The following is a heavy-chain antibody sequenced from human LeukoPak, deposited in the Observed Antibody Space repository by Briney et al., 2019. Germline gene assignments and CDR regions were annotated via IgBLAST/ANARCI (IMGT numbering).Heavy chain of an antibody. CDR1: GFTFSSYA. CDR2: ISYDGSNK. D-gene: IGHD2-2*02. CDR3: AKDWAAIPLYYYYYYMDV. Sequence: PGGSLRLSCAASGFTFSSYAMHWVRQAPGKGLEWVAVISYDGSNKYYADSVKGRFTISRDNSKNTLYLQMNSLRAEDTAVYYCAKDWAAIPLYYYYYYMDVWGKGTTVTVSS. J-gene: IGHJ6*03. V-gene: IGHV3-30*04.